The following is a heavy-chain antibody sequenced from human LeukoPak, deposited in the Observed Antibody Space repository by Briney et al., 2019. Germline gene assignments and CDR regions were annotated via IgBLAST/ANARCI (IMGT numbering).Heavy chain of an antibody. D-gene: IGHD2-21*01. CDR3: AKANIVVVAAGWFFDL. J-gene: IGHJ2*01. V-gene: IGHV3-23*01. Sequence: GGSLRLSCAVSGFTFNNYAMSWVRQAPGKGLEWVSSISGNSGSTYFADTVKGRFTISRDNSKNTLYLQMNSLRADDTAVYYCAKANIVVVAAGWFFDLWGRGTLVTVSS. CDR1: GFTFNNYA. CDR2: ISGNSGST.